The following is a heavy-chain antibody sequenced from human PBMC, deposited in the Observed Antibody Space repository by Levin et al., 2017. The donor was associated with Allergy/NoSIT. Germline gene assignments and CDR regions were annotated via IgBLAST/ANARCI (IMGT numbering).Heavy chain of an antibody. D-gene: IGHD3-10*01. CDR1: GGSISSSSYY. CDR3: ARHLSYGSGSYPDY. Sequence: GSLRLSCTVSGGSISSSSYYWGWIRQPPGKGLEWIGTIYYGGSTYYNPSLKSRVTISVDTSKNQFSLKLSSVTAADTAVYYCARHLSYGSGSYPDYWGQGTLVTVSS. V-gene: IGHV4-39*01. J-gene: IGHJ4*02. CDR2: IYYGGST.